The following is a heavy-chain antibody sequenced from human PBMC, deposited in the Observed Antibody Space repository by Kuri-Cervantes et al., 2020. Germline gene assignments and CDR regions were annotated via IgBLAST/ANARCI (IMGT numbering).Heavy chain of an antibody. CDR3: ARGFRSRRSWPLGYYYGMDV. CDR2: ISYDGSNK. Sequence: GESLKISCAASGFTFSSYGMHWVRQGPGKGLEWVAVISYDGSNKYYADSVKGRFTISRDNAKNSLYLQMNSLRAEDTAVYYCARGFRSRRSWPLGYYYGMDVWGQGTTVTVSS. V-gene: IGHV3-30*03. D-gene: IGHD1-14*01. CDR1: GFTFSSYG. J-gene: IGHJ6*02.